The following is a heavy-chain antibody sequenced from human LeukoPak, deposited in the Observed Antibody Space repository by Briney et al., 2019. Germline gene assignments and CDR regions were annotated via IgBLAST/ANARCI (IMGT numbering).Heavy chain of an antibody. CDR2: VHHTGST. CDR1: GFSITGSYY. D-gene: IGHD2-2*01. V-gene: IGHV4-38-2*02. CDR3: ARLGYCSSASCYPDY. J-gene: IGHJ4*02. Sequence: PSETLSLTCTVSGFSITGSYYWGWIRQPPGKGLEWIGSVHHTGSTSYNPSLKSRATTSVDTSKGLLSLQLRFVTAADRAVYYCARLGYCSSASCYPDYWGQGTLVTVSS.